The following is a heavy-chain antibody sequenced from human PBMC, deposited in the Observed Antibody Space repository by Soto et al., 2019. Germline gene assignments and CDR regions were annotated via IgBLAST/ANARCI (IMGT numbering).Heavy chain of an antibody. CDR3: AKGGYSSSWYLQH. J-gene: IGHJ1*01. CDR2: ISGRGGST. CDR1: GFTFSSYA. V-gene: IGHV3-23*01. D-gene: IGHD6-13*01. Sequence: EVQLLESGGGLVQPGGSLRLSCAASGFTFSSYAMSWVRQAPGKGLEWVSAISGRGGSTYYADSVKGRFTISRDNSKNTLYLQMNSLRAEDTAVYYCAKGGYSSSWYLQHWGQGTLVTVSS.